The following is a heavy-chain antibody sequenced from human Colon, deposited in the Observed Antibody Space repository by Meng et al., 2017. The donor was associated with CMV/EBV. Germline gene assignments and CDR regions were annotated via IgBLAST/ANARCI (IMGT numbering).Heavy chain of an antibody. Sequence: QVQLQESGPGLVKPSETLSLTCTVSGVSFSHYYWSWIRQPAGKGPEWIGRIYIRGGTNYNPSLKSRVTMSVDTSKNQFSLKLSSVTAADTAVYYCAVQPCYDDYCYFDYWGQGTLVTVSS. J-gene: IGHJ4*02. D-gene: IGHD3-16*01. CDR1: GVSFSHYY. V-gene: IGHV4-4*07. CDR2: IYIRGGT. CDR3: AVQPCYDDYCYFDY.